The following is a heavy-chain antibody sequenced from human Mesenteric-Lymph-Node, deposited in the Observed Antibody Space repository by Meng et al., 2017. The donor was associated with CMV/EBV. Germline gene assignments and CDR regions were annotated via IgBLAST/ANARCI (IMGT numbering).Heavy chain of an antibody. J-gene: IGHJ4*02. CDR3: VRSLLVIPTAISGTPAY. V-gene: IGHV4-39*01. CDR2: IGYSGST. D-gene: IGHD2-2*02. Sequence: SETLSLTCTVSGFSISSSSYYWGWIRQPPGKGLDWIATIGYSGSTYYNPSLKSRVTISVDTSRNQFSLKVSSVTAADTAVYYCVRSLLVIPTAISGTPAYWGQGALVTVSS. CDR1: GFSISSSSYY.